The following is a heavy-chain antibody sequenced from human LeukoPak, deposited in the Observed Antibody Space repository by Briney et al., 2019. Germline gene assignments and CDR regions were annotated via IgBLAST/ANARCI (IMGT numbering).Heavy chain of an antibody. CDR2: IKSDGIST. Sequence: GGSLRLSCAVSGFTLSNHWMHWVRQAPGKGLVWVSRIKSDGISTSYADSVKGRFTISRDNAKNTLYLQMKSLRAEDTAVYYCAKGPYCSSTSCYDSDGYYYMDVWGKGTTVTISS. D-gene: IGHD2-2*01. CDR3: AKGPYCSSTSCYDSDGYYYMDV. J-gene: IGHJ6*03. CDR1: GFTLSNHW. V-gene: IGHV3-74*01.